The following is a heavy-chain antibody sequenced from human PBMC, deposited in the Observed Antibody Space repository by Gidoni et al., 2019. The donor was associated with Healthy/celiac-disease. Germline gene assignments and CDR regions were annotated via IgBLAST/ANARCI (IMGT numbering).Heavy chain of an antibody. CDR2: ISSSGSTI. Sequence: VSYISSSGSTIYYADSVKGRFTISRDNAKNSLYLQRNSLRAEDTAVYYCARETRTTVVTVFDYWGQGTLVTVSS. D-gene: IGHD4-17*01. J-gene: IGHJ4*02. CDR3: ARETRTTVVTVFDY. V-gene: IGHV3-48*03.